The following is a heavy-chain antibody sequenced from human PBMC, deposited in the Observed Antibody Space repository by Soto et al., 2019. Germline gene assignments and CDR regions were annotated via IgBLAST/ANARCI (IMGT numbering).Heavy chain of an antibody. J-gene: IGHJ6*02. Sequence: PSETLSLTCTVSGGSISSYYWSWIRQPPGKGLGWIGYIYYSGSTNYNPSLKSRVTISVDTSKNQFSLKLSSVTAADTAVYYCARINRIAAAGTEYYYYGMDVWGQGTTVTVSS. CDR3: ARINRIAAAGTEYYYYGMDV. CDR2: IYYSGST. D-gene: IGHD6-13*01. V-gene: IGHV4-59*01. CDR1: GGSISSYY.